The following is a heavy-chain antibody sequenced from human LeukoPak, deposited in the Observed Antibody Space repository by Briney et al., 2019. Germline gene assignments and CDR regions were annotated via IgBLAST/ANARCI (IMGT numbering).Heavy chain of an antibody. D-gene: IGHD6-6*01. CDR2: IRYDGSNK. Sequence: GGSLRLSCAASGFTFSNYGMHWVRQAPGKGLEWVAFIRYDGSNKDYADSVKGRFTISRDNSKNTLYLQMNSLRGDDTAVYYCARGTEYTSSYYYNYPMDVWGKGTTVTVSS. J-gene: IGHJ6*03. V-gene: IGHV3-30*02. CDR3: ARGTEYTSSYYYNYPMDV. CDR1: GFTFSNYG.